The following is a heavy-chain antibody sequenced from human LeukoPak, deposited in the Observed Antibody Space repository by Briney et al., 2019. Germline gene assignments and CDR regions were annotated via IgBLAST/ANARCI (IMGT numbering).Heavy chain of an antibody. D-gene: IGHD2-21*01. CDR3: ARDSPRIGWFDP. J-gene: IGHJ5*02. CDR2: IYYSGST. CDR1: GGSISSYH. Sequence: SETLSLTCTVSGGSISSYHWSWIRQPPGKGLEWIGYIYYSGSTKYNPSLKSRVTISVDTSKNQFSLKLSSVTAADTAVYYCARDSPRIGWFDPWGQGTLVTVSS. V-gene: IGHV4-59*01.